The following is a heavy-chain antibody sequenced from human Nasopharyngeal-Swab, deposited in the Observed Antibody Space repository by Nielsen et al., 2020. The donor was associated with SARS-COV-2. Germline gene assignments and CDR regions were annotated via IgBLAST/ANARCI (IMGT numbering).Heavy chain of an antibody. V-gene: IGHV3-48*03. Sequence: GESLKISYTASGFTFSSYEMNWVRQAPGKGLEWVSYISSSGSTIYYADSVKGRFTTSRDNAKNSLYLQMNSLRAEDTAVYYCARDDHTVVVTAVGHDAFDIWGQGTMVTVSS. CDR2: ISSSGSTI. CDR1: GFTFSSYE. CDR3: ARDDHTVVVTAVGHDAFDI. D-gene: IGHD2-21*02. J-gene: IGHJ3*02.